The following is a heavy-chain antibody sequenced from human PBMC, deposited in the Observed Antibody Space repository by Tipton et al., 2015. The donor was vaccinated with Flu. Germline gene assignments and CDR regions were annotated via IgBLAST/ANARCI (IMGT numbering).Heavy chain of an antibody. CDR3: ARDGHSYGSNY. J-gene: IGHJ4*02. D-gene: IGHD5-18*01. CDR2: IYYSGST. CDR1: GGSISNSSYY. Sequence: TLSLTCTGSGGSISNSSYYWGCIRQPSGKGLEWIGSIYYSGSTYYNPSPKSRVTISVDTSKNQFSLKLSSVTAADTAVYYCARDGHSYGSNYWGQGTLVTVSS. V-gene: IGHV4-39*07.